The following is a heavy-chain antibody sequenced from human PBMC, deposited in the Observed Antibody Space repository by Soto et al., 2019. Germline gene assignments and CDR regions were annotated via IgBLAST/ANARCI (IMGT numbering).Heavy chain of an antibody. D-gene: IGHD6-13*01. CDR2: IYYSGST. CDR3: AEGSSSWYYFDY. CDR1: GGSISSYY. Sequence: QVQLQESGPGLVKPSETLSLTCTVSGGSISSYYWSWIRQPPGKGLEWIGYIYYSGSTNYNPSLTSRVTISVDTSKNQFSLKLSSVTAADTAVYYCAEGSSSWYYFDYWGQGTLVTVSS. J-gene: IGHJ4*02. V-gene: IGHV4-59*01.